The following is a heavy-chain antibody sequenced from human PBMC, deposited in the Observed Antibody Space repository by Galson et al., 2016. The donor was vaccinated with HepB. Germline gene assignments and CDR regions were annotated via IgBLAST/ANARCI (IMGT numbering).Heavy chain of an antibody. V-gene: IGHV3-11*06. J-gene: IGHJ4*02. CDR3: ARVGSLAGSGTYDY. Sequence: SLRLSCAVSGFTFSDFYMSWLRQAPGKGLEWLSYISGSGSDTIYADSLKGRFTISRDNAENSLFLQIHSLGVEDTAVYYRARVGSLAGSGTYDYWGQGTLVTVSS. CDR1: GFTFSDFY. D-gene: IGHD3-10*01. CDR2: ISGSGSDT.